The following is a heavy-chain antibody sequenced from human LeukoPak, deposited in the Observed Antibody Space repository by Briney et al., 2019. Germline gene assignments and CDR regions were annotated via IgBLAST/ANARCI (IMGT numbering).Heavy chain of an antibody. Sequence: SETLSLTCTVSGGSISSGGYYWSWIRQHPGKGLEWIGYIYYSGSTYYNPSLKSRVTISVDTSKNQFSLKLSSVTAADTAVYYCARDRSGYPDYWGQGTLVTVSS. CDR3: ARDRSGYPDY. J-gene: IGHJ4*02. D-gene: IGHD5-12*01. V-gene: IGHV4-31*03. CDR1: GGSISSGGYY. CDR2: IYYSGST.